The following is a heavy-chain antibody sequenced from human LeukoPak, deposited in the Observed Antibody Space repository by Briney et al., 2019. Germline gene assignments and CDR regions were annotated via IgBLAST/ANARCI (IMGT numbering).Heavy chain of an antibody. D-gene: IGHD7-27*01. CDR1: GHAFIGYY. CDR2: VNPNSGGT. V-gene: IGHV1-2*02. CDR3: ARDRVGLGMNWFDP. J-gene: IGHJ5*02. Sequence: GASVKVSCKASGHAFIGYYIYWLRQAPGQGPEWMGWVNPNSGGTRYAQKFQGRVTMTSDTSITTVYMELTNLKSDDTAVYYCARDRVGLGMNWFDPWGQGTFVTVSS.